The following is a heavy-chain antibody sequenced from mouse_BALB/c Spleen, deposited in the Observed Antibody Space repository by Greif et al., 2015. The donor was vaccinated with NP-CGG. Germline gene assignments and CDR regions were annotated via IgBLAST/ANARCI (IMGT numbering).Heavy chain of an antibody. J-gene: IGHJ4*01. V-gene: IGHV2-2*02. D-gene: IGHD2-14*01. Sequence: VKLVESGPGLVQPSQSLSITCTVSGFSLTSYGVHWVRQSPGKGLEWLGVIWSGGSTDYNAAFISRLSISKDNSKSXVFFKMNSLQANDTAIYYCARNSPYYRFMDYWGQGTSVTVSS. CDR1: GFSLTSYG. CDR2: IWSGGST. CDR3: ARNSPYYRFMDY.